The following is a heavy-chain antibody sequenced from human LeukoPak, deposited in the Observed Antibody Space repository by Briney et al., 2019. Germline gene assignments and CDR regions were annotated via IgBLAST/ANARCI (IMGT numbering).Heavy chain of an antibody. Sequence: GVSLRLSCAASGFTFSSYSMNWVRQAPGKGLEWVSSISSSSSYIYYADSVKGRFTISRDNAKNSLYLQMNSLRAEDTAVYYCARGHGVGIDIWGQGTMVTVSS. CDR1: GFTFSSYS. V-gene: IGHV3-21*01. CDR3: ARGHGVGIDI. J-gene: IGHJ3*02. CDR2: ISSSSSYI. D-gene: IGHD2-15*01.